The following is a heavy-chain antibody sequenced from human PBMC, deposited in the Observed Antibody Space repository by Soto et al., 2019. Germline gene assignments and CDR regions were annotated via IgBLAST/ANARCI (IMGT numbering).Heavy chain of an antibody. J-gene: IGHJ6*02. CDR3: ARDNYGDYDRNYYYGMDV. CDR2: INPNSGGT. D-gene: IGHD4-17*01. Sequence: ASVKVSCKASGYTFTGYYMHWVRQAPGQGLEWMGWINPNSGGTNYAQKFQGWVTMTRDTSISTAYMELSRLRSDETAVYYCARDNYGDYDRNYYYGMDVWGQGTRVTVSS. V-gene: IGHV1-2*04. CDR1: GYTFTGYY.